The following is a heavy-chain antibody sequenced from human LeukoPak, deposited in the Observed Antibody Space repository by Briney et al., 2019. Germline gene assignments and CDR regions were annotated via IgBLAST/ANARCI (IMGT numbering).Heavy chain of an antibody. CDR3: ARVGDYVWGSYRSNWFDP. Sequence: SETLSLTCTVSGGSISSYYWSWIRQPAGKGLEWVGRIYTSGSTKYNPSLKSRVTMSVDTSKNQFSLKLSSVTAADTAVYYCARVGDYVWGSYRSNWFDPWGQGTLVTVSS. CDR1: GGSISSYY. CDR2: IYTSGST. D-gene: IGHD3-16*02. J-gene: IGHJ5*02. V-gene: IGHV4-4*07.